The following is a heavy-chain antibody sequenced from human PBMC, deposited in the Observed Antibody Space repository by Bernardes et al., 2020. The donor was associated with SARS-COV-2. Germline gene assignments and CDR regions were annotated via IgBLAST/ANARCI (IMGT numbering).Heavy chain of an antibody. D-gene: IGHD6-13*01. V-gene: IGHV3-7*01. Sequence: GGSLRLSCEASGFSLSSYWMSWVRQAPGRGLEWVANIKQDGSEKYYVDSVKGRFTVSRDSATNSLSLEMNSLRAEDTAVYYCARDGWLASGGAYYYGMDVWGQGTAVTVSS. CDR2: IKQDGSEK. J-gene: IGHJ6*02. CDR3: ARDGWLASGGAYYYGMDV. CDR1: GFSLSSYW.